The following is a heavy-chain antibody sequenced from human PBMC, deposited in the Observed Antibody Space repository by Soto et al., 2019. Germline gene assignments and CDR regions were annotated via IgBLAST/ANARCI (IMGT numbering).Heavy chain of an antibody. J-gene: IGHJ3*02. Sequence: PSETLSLTCTVSGGSISSSSYYWGWIRQPPGKGLEWIGSIYYSGSTYYNPSLKSRVTISVDTSKNQFSLKLSSVTAADTAVYYCARLLSAYQLLSTPHDAFDIWGQGTMVTVSS. V-gene: IGHV4-39*01. CDR3: ARLLSAYQLLSTPHDAFDI. CDR2: IYYSGST. D-gene: IGHD2-2*01. CDR1: GGSISSSSYY.